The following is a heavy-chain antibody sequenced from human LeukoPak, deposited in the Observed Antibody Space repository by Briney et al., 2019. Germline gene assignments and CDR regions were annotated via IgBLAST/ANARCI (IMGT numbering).Heavy chain of an antibody. Sequence: GGSLRLSCAASGFTFSRYYMHWVRQAPGKGLVWVSRINSDGRSTTYADSVRGRFTVSRDNAKNTLYLQMNSLKVEDTAMYYCTRVFVGDEYSSSGYWGQGTLVTVSS. CDR2: INSDGRST. D-gene: IGHD6-13*01. CDR1: GFTFSRYY. J-gene: IGHJ4*02. V-gene: IGHV3-74*01. CDR3: TRVFVGDEYSSSGY.